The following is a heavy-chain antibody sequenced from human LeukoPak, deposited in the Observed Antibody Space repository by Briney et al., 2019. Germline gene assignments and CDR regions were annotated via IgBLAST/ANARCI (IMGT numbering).Heavy chain of an antibody. CDR1: GYTFTGYY. Sequence: ASVKVSCKASGYTFTGYYMHWVRQAPGQGLEWMGWINPNSGGTNYAQKFQGRVTMTRDTSISTAYMELSRLRSDDTAVYYCARQLSGFNWFDPWGQGTLVTVSS. V-gene: IGHV1-2*02. D-gene: IGHD5-12*01. CDR2: INPNSGGT. CDR3: ARQLSGFNWFDP. J-gene: IGHJ5*02.